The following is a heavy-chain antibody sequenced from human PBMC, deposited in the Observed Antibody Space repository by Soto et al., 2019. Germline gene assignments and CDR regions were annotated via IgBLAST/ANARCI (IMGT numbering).Heavy chain of an antibody. CDR1: GYTFTSYV. CDR2: ISAYNGNT. D-gene: IGHD3-16*01. CDR3: AGDLHDDPYS. J-gene: IGHJ4*02. V-gene: IGHV1-18*01. Sequence: QVQLVQSGAAVKKPGASVKVSCKASGYTFTSYVISWVRQAPGQGLEWMGWISAYNGNTNYAQKIQGRVTLPTDAPASTAYMEPSSLRSDATAVYYCAGDLHDDPYSWGQGTLVTVSS.